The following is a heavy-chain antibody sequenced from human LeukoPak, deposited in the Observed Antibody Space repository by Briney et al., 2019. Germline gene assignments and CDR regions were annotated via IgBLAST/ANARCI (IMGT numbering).Heavy chain of an antibody. D-gene: IGHD2-2*01. CDR3: ASSPRLTTSWFLFDS. V-gene: IGHV4-59*08. J-gene: IGHJ5*01. Sequence: PSETLSLTCTVSGGSISSYHWIWIRQPPGKGLEWIGYIHYSGSTNYNPSLKSRVTTSVDTSKNRFSLKLSSVTAADTAVYYCASSPRLTTSWFLFDSWGHGTLVTVSS. CDR1: GGSISSYH. CDR2: IHYSGST.